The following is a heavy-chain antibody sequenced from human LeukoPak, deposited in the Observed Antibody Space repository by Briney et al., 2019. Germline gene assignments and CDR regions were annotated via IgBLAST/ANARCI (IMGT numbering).Heavy chain of an antibody. D-gene: IGHD1-26*01. CDR2: IGSSGFTI. V-gene: IGHV3-48*03. CDR3: ARATTKDY. Sequence: GGSLRLSCAASGFAFSSYEMNWVRQAPGKGPEWVSYIGSSGFTIYYADSVKGRFTISRDNAKNSLYLQMNSLRAEDTALYYCARATTKDYWGQGTLVTVSS. J-gene: IGHJ4*02. CDR1: GFAFSSYE.